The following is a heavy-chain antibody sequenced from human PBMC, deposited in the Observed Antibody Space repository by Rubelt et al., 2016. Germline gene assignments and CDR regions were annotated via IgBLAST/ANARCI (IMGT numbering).Heavy chain of an antibody. V-gene: IGHV4-34*01. CDR2: SNHSGST. D-gene: IGHD6-19*01. CDR1: GGSFSGYY. CDR3: ARSPLLGYSSQDAFDI. J-gene: IGHJ3*02. Sequence: QVQLQQWGAGLLKPSETLSLTCAVYGGSFSGYYWSWIRQPPGKGLEWIGESNHSGSTNYNPALTVRVPICVYSSKTRFSRSLSFGSAADTAVYYCARSPLLGYSSQDAFDIWGQGTMVTVSS.